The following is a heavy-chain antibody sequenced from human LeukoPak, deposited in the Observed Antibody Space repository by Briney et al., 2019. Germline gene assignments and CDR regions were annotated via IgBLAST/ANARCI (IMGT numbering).Heavy chain of an antibody. D-gene: IGHD3-9*01. CDR3: AREGRYFDWPGDYYYGMDV. Sequence: ASVTVSFKASGYTFTSHYMHWVRQAPGQGLEGMGLINPSGGSTSYAQKFQGRVTMTRDTSTSTVYMELSSLRSEDTAVYYCAREGRYFDWPGDYYYGMDVWGKGTTVTVSS. CDR2: INPSGGST. J-gene: IGHJ6*04. V-gene: IGHV1-46*01. CDR1: GYTFTSHY.